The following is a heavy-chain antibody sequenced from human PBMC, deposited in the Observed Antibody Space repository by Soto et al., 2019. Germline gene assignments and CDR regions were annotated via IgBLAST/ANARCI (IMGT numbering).Heavy chain of an antibody. CDR3: AKDPGSYKTAFNWFDP. V-gene: IGHV3-23*01. D-gene: IGHD1-1*01. Sequence: PGGSLRLSCAASGFTFSSYAMSWVRQAPGKGLEWVSAISGSGGSTYYADSVKGRFTISRDNSKNTLYLQMNSLRAEDTAVYYCAKDPGSYKTAFNWFDPWGQGTLVTVSS. CDR1: GFTFSSYA. CDR2: ISGSGGST. J-gene: IGHJ5*02.